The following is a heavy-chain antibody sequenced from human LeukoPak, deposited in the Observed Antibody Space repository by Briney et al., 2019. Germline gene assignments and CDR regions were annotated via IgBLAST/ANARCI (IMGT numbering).Heavy chain of an antibody. J-gene: IGHJ4*02. V-gene: IGHV1-69*05. D-gene: IGHD2-2*01. CDR1: GYTFTSYD. Sequence: SVKVSCKASGYTFTSYDINWVRQATGQGLEWMGRIIPIFGTANYAQKFQGRVTITTDESTSTAYMELSSLRSEDTAVYYCARGVVPAASDYWGQGTLVTVSS. CDR2: IIPIFGTA. CDR3: ARGVVPAASDY.